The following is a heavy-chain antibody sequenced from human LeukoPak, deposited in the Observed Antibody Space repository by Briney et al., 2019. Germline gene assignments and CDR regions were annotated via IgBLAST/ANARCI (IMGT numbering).Heavy chain of an antibody. J-gene: IGHJ6*02. CDR3: ARVRVVAGLRYYYYYGMDV. D-gene: IGHD2-15*01. Sequence: GASVKVSCKASGYTFTGYYMHWVRQAPGQGLEWMGWINPNSGGTNYAQKFQGRVTMTRDTSISTAYMEPSRLRSDDTAVYYCARVRVVAGLRYYYYYGMDVWGQGTTVTVSS. CDR1: GYTFTGYY. V-gene: IGHV1-2*02. CDR2: INPNSGGT.